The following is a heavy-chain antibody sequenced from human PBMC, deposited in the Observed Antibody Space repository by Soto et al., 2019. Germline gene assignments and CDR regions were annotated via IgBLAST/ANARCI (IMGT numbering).Heavy chain of an antibody. CDR3: ATVVARQPSAEYFQH. V-gene: IGHV1-18*01. D-gene: IGHD2-15*01. Sequence: ASVKVSCKASGYTFTSYGISWVRQAPGQGLEWMGWISAYNGNTNYAQKLQGRVTMTTDTSTSTAYMELRSLRSDDTAVYYCATVVARQPSAEYFQHWGQGTLVTVSS. J-gene: IGHJ1*01. CDR1: GYTFTSYG. CDR2: ISAYNGNT.